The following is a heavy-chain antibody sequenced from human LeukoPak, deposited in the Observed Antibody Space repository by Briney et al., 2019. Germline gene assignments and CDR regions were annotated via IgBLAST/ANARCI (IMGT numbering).Heavy chain of an antibody. Sequence: LEGGSSISSSGSYIHYADSVKPRFTISRDNAKNSLYLQMNSLRAEDTAVYYCASIAAAGDYWGQGTLVTVSS. J-gene: IGHJ4*02. V-gene: IGHV3-21*04. CDR2: ISSSGSYI. D-gene: IGHD6-13*01. CDR3: ASIAAAGDY.